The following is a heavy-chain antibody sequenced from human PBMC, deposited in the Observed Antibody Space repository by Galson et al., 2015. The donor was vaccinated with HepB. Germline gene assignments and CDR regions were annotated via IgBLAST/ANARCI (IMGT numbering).Heavy chain of an antibody. Sequence: SLRLSCAASGFTFDDYGMSWVRQAPGKGLEWVSGINWNGGSTGYADSVKGRFTISRDNAKNSLYLQMSSLRAEDTALYHCARATTASIVVSYGLDVWGQGTTVTVSS. D-gene: IGHD3-22*01. CDR1: GFTFDDYG. CDR3: ARATTASIVVSYGLDV. J-gene: IGHJ6*02. V-gene: IGHV3-20*01. CDR2: INWNGGST.